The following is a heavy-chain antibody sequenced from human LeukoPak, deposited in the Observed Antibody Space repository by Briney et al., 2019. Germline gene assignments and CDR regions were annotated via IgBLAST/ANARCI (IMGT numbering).Heavy chain of an antibody. J-gene: IGHJ5*02. D-gene: IGHD3-9*01. CDR3: TRTINSWFDP. CDR1: GYTFISHY. CDR2: IRPTDGST. Sequence: ASVKISCKPSGYTFISHYIHWVRQAPGQGLEWMGVIRPTDGSTSYAQNFQGGLSVTSDTSTSTAYMELSSLRSEDTAIYYCTRTINSWFDPWGQGTPVSVSS. V-gene: IGHV1-46*01.